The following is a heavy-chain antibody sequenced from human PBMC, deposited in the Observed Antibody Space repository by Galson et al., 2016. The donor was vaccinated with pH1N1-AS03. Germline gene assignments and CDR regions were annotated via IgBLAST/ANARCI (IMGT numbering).Heavy chain of an antibody. Sequence: PALVTPTQTLTPTCSFSGFSLGTTSVGLAWIRQPPGEALEWLALVHWDGVDRLSPSLRGRLAITKDTSKNQVVLTMTNMGPADTGTYFCTKTSGYDFDFWGQGAPVTVS. CDR3: TKTSGYDFDF. J-gene: IGHJ4*02. V-gene: IGHV2-5*02. CDR2: VHWDGVD. CDR1: GFSLGTTSVG. D-gene: IGHD5-12*01.